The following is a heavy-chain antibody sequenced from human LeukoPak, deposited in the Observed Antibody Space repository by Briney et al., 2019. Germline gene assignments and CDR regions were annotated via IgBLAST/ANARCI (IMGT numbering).Heavy chain of an antibody. J-gene: IGHJ4*02. V-gene: IGHV1-2*02. CDR3: ARRWRAHYAYDY. CDR2: LNPNSGGT. CDR1: GYTFTGYY. Sequence: ASVKVSCKASGYTFTGYYIHWVRQAPGQGLEWVGWLNPNSGGTNYAQKFQGRVTMTRDTSISTAYMELSRLRSDDTAVYYCARRWRAHYAYDYWGQGTLVTVSS. D-gene: IGHD4-17*01.